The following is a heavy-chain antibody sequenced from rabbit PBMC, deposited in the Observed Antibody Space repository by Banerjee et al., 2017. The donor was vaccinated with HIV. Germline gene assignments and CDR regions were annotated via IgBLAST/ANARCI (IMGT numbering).Heavy chain of an antibody. CDR3: ARNDAGYGGNGYPFNL. CDR2: IYTNTGNT. J-gene: IGHJ4*01. CDR1: GIDFSGYYC. Sequence: QEQLVESGGGLVQPGGTLTLTCKASGIDFSGYYCMCWVRQAPGKGLEWIGCIYTNTGNTWYASWVNGRFTISRSTSLNTVDLKVTSLTGADTATYFCARNDAGYGGNGYPFNLWGQGTLVTVS. V-gene: IGHV1S43*01. D-gene: IGHD8-1*01.